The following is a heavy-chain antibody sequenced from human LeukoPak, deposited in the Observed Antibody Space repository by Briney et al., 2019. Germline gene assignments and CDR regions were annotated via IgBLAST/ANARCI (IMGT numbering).Heavy chain of an antibody. J-gene: IGHJ3*02. V-gene: IGHV4-34*01. D-gene: IGHD3-22*01. CDR1: GGSFSGYY. CDR3: ARGLLYYEDAFDI. Sequence: PSETLSLTCAVYGGSFSGYYWSWIRQPPGKGLEWIGEINHSGSTNYNPSLKSRVTMSVDTSKNQFSLKLSSVTAADTAVYYCARGLLYYEDAFDIWGQGTMVTVSS. CDR2: INHSGST.